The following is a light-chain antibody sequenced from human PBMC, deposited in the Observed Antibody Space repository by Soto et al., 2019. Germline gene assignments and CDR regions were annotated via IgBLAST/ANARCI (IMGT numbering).Light chain of an antibody. Sequence: EIVLTQSPGTLSLSPGEGASLFCRASQSVTNNYLAWYHQIPGQPPRLLIYGASSRATGIPDRFSGSGSGTDFTLTISRLEPEDFAVYYCQLYGSSRTFGQGTKVDIK. CDR1: QSVTNNY. CDR3: QLYGSSRT. V-gene: IGKV3-20*01. J-gene: IGKJ1*01. CDR2: GAS.